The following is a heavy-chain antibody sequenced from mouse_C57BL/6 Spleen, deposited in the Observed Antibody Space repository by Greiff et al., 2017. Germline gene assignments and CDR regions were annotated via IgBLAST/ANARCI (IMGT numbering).Heavy chain of an antibody. Sequence: EVKLMESEGGLVQPGSSMKLSCTASGFTFSDYYMAWVRQVPEKGLEWVANINYDGSSTYYLDSLKSRFIISSDNAKNILYLQMSSRQSEDTATYYCARRGIYYDYDGFDYWGQGTTLTVSS. CDR2: INYDGSST. V-gene: IGHV5-16*01. J-gene: IGHJ2*01. D-gene: IGHD2-4*01. CDR3: ARRGIYYDYDGFDY. CDR1: GFTFSDYY.